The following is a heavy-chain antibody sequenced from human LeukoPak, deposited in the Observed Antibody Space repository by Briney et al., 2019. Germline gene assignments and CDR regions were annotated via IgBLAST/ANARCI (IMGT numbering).Heavy chain of an antibody. CDR1: GGSFSGYY. CDR3: ARAGWSYYYYGMDV. V-gene: IGHV4-34*01. J-gene: IGHJ6*02. CDR2: INHSGST. D-gene: IGHD6-19*01. Sequence: SETLSLTCAVYGGSFSGYYWSWIRQPPGKGLEWIGEINHSGSTNYNPSLKSRVTISVVTSKNQFSLKLSSVTAADTAVYYCARAGWSYYYYGMDVWGQGTTVTVSS.